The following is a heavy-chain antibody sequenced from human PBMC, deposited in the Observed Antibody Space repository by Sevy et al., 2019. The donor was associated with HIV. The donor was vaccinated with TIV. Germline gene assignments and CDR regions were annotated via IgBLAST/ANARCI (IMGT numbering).Heavy chain of an antibody. CDR1: GGSISSSSYY. V-gene: IGHV4-39*01. Sequence: SEILSLTCTVSGGSISSSSYYCGWIRQPPGKGLEWIGSIYYSGSTYYNPSLKSRVTISVDTSKNQFSLKQSSVTAADTAVYCCSRGARYYDFWSGYDTSDWFDPWGQGTPVRVSS. D-gene: IGHD3-3*01. CDR3: SRGARYYDFWSGYDTSDWFDP. J-gene: IGHJ5*02. CDR2: IYYSGST.